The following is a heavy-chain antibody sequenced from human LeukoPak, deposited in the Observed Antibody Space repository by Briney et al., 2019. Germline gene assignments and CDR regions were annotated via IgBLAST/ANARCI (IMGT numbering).Heavy chain of an antibody. CDR2: ISYSETT. CDR1: CLAINSVTYS. CDR3: ARRGFGNGDYSFDY. Sequence: SETLSLTCTVSCLAINSVTYSWARIRQPPWKGLEWIGYISYSETTTYTASLQSRVAIYIDTSKHQFSLKLSSVTAADTAVYYCARRGFGNGDYSFDYWGQGALVTVSS. V-gene: IGHV4-39*01. D-gene: IGHD4-17*01. J-gene: IGHJ4*02.